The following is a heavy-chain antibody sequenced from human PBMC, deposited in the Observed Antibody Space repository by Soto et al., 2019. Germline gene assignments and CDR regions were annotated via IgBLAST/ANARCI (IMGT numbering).Heavy chain of an antibody. CDR2: IDPSDSST. D-gene: IGHD5-18*01. CDR1: GYSFTSYW. Sequence: CKGSGYSFTSYWITWVRQMPGKGLEWMGRIDPSDSSTNYSPSFQGHVTISTDKSISTAHLQWSSLKVSDTAMYYCAATGYTYGYHFDHWGQGTQVTVSS. V-gene: IGHV5-10-1*01. CDR3: AATGYTYGYHFDH. J-gene: IGHJ4*02.